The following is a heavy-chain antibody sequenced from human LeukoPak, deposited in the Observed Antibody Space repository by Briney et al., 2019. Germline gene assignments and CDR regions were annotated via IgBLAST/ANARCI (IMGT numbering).Heavy chain of an antibody. CDR3: ARLAYCGGDCPWYFDY. D-gene: IGHD2-21*02. V-gene: IGHV4-59*08. J-gene: IGHJ4*02. CDR2: IYYSGST. Sequence: SETLSLTCTVSGGSISSYYWSWIRQPPGKGLEWIGYIYYSGSTNYNPSLKSRVTISVDTSKNQFSLKLSSVTAADTAVYYCARLAYCGGDCPWYFDYWGQGTLVTVSS. CDR1: GGSISSYY.